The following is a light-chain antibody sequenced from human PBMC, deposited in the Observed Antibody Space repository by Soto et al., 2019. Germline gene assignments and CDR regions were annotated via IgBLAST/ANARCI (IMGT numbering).Light chain of an antibody. V-gene: IGKV3-11*01. CDR3: QQRSRWPIT. CDR1: XSISIY. Sequence: EIVLTQSPATLSLSPGXXATLSCRAGXSISIYLAWYQQKPGQAPRLLIYDASNRATGIPARFTGSGSGTDFTLTISSLEPEDFAVYYCQQRSRWPITFGQGTRLEIK. J-gene: IGKJ5*01. CDR2: DAS.